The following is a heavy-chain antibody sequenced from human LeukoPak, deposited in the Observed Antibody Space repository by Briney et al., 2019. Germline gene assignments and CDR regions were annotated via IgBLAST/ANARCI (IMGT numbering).Heavy chain of an antibody. Sequence: GGSLRLSCAASGFPFNDYGMHWVRQAPGKGLEWVAVIWFDGSEKYYADSVRGRFTISRDNSKNTLYLQMNSLRAEDTAVYYCAKASRAIFGVVSLRRFDPWGQGTLVTVSS. CDR2: IWFDGSEK. CDR1: GFPFNDYG. J-gene: IGHJ5*02. CDR3: AKASRAIFGVVSLRRFDP. V-gene: IGHV3-30*02. D-gene: IGHD3-3*01.